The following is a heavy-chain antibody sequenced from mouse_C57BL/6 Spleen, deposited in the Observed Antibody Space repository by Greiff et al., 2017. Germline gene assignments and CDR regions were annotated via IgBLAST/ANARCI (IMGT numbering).Heavy chain of an antibody. D-gene: IGHD1-1*01. CDR3: ARGQYGWFAY. V-gene: IGHV1-39*01. CDR2: INPNSGTT. J-gene: IGHJ3*01. Sequence: EVQLQQSGPELVKPGASVKISCKASGYSFTDYNMNWVKQSNGKSLEWIGVINPNSGTTSYNQTFKGKATLTVDQSSSTAYMQLNSLTSEDSAVEDCARGQYGWFAYWGQGTLVTVSA. CDR1: GYSFTDYN.